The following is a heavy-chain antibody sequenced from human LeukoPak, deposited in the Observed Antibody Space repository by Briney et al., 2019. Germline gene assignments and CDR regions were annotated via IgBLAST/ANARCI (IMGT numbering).Heavy chain of an antibody. Sequence: SEILSLTCAVSGVSISSTSYYWGWIRQPPGKGLEWIGSIYYNGSTYYNPSLKSRVTISIDTKNQFSLKLTSVTAADTAVYYCAHEGSTVYYPFWYWGQGTLVTVSS. D-gene: IGHD3-22*01. J-gene: IGHJ4*02. CDR3: AHEGSTVYYPFWY. CDR1: GVSISSTSYY. V-gene: IGHV4-39*01. CDR2: IYYNGST.